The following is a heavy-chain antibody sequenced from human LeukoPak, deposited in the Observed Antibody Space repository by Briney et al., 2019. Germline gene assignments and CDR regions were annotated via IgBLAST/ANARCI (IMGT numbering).Heavy chain of an antibody. CDR2: IYYSGST. D-gene: IGHD3-9*01. V-gene: IGHV4-39*01. J-gene: IGHJ4*02. CDR1: GGSISSSSYY. CDR3: AVRHYEILTGYYCPFDY. Sequence: SETLSLTCTVSGGSISSSSYYWGWIRQPPGKGLEWIGSIYYSGSTYYNPSLKSRVTISVDTPKNQFDLKLSSVTAADTAVYYCAVRHYEILTGYYCPFDYWGQGTLVTVSS.